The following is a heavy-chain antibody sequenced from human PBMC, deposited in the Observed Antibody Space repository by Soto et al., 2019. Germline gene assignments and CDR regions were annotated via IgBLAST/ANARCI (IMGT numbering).Heavy chain of an antibody. D-gene: IGHD2-8*01. V-gene: IGHV4-30-4*01. CDR2: IYYSGST. Sequence: SETLSLTCTVSDGSISSGDYYWSWIRQPPGKGLEWIGYIYYSGSTYYNPSLKSRVTISVDTSKNQFSLKLSSVTAADTAVYYCARDLDCTNGVCHGWFDPWGQGTLVTVSS. CDR3: ARDLDCTNGVCHGWFDP. J-gene: IGHJ5*02. CDR1: DGSISSGDYY.